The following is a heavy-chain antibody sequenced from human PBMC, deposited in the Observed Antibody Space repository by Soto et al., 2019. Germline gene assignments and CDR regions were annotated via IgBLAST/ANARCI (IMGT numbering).Heavy chain of an antibody. Sequence: SVKVSCKASVGTFSSYTISWVRQAPGQGLEWMGRIIPILGIANYAQKFQGRVTITADKSTSTAYMELSSLRSEDTAVYYCALDSSGYWADYYYYGMDVWGQGTTVTVSS. D-gene: IGHD3-22*01. V-gene: IGHV1-69*02. CDR1: VGTFSSYT. J-gene: IGHJ6*02. CDR2: IIPILGIA. CDR3: ALDSSGYWADYYYYGMDV.